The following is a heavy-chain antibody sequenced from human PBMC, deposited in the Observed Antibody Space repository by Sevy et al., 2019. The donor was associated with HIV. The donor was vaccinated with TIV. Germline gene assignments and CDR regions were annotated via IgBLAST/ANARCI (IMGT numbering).Heavy chain of an antibody. CDR2: MNPNSGNT. J-gene: IGHJ5*02. D-gene: IGHD3-16*01. Sequence: ASVKVSCKASGYTFSTYDINWLRQTVGRGFEWMGWMNPNSGNTGYAQKFQGRLMMTRNTSITTAYMELSGLTSEDTAVYYCIRVRAANNYDMSVSLAFNWFDPWGQGTLVTVSS. V-gene: IGHV1-8*01. CDR1: GYTFSTYD. CDR3: IRVRAANNYDMSVSLAFNWFDP.